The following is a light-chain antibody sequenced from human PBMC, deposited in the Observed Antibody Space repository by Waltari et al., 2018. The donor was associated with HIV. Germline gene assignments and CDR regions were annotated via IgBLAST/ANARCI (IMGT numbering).Light chain of an antibody. J-gene: IGLJ1*01. Sequence: QSALTQPASVSGSPGQSITISCSGTNSDVGGYNYVSWYQQHPGKAPKLIIFDVSHRPSGISNRCSGSKSGNTASLTISGLQAEDEADYYCSSYTRSTTLDAVFGTGTKVSVL. CDR3: SSYTRSTTLDAV. V-gene: IGLV2-14*03. CDR1: NSDVGGYNY. CDR2: DVS.